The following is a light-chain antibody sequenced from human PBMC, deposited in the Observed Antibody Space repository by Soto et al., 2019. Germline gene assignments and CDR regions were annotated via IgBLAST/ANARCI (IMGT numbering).Light chain of an antibody. CDR1: QSVSSY. CDR3: QQPSNGPEFT. J-gene: IGKJ3*01. CDR2: DAS. V-gene: IGKV3-11*01. Sequence: EIVLTQSPATLSLSPGERATLSCSASQSVSSYLAWYQPKPCHAPRLLIYDASNRSTGIPSRFSGSASGTAVTLTISSPEPEALAGYAGQQPSNGPEFTFGPGTKVDIK.